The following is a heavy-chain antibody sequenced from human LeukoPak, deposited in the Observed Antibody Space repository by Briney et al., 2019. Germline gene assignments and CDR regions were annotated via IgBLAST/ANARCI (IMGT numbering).Heavy chain of an antibody. J-gene: IGHJ4*02. D-gene: IGHD2-2*01. CDR1: GFTFSSFG. CDR2: IRNDGSKK. V-gene: IGHV3-30*02. CDR3: AKAASASAAIDY. Sequence: GGSLRLSCEASGFTFSSFGMHWVRQAPGKGLEWVAFIRNDGSKKYYADSVKGRFTISRDNSKNTLYLQMNSLRAEDTAVYYCAKAASASAAIDYWGQGTLVTVSS.